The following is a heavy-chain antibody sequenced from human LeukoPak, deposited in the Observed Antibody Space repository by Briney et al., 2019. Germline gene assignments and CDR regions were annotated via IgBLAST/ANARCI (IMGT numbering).Heavy chain of an antibody. Sequence: SETLSLTCAVYGGSFSGYYWSWLRQPPGKGLEWIGEINHSGSTNYNPSLKSRVTISVDTSKNQFSLTLSSVTAADTAVYYCARRYDYVWGSYRPYFDYWGQGTLVTVSS. CDR3: ARRYDYVWGSYRPYFDY. V-gene: IGHV4-34*01. CDR2: INHSGST. CDR1: GGSFSGYY. D-gene: IGHD3-16*02. J-gene: IGHJ4*02.